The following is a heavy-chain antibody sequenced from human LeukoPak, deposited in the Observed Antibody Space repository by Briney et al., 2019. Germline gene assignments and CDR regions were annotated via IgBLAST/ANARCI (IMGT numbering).Heavy chain of an antibody. D-gene: IGHD3-3*01. CDR2: INHSGST. CDR3: ARGQLTIFGVVITYFDY. CDR1: GGSFSGYY. Sequence: PSETLSLTCAVYGGSFSGYYWSWIRQPPGKGLEWIGEINHSGSTNYNPSLKSRVTISVDTSKNQFSLKLSSVTAADTAVYYCARGQLTIFGVVITYFDYWGRGTLVTVSS. J-gene: IGHJ4*02. V-gene: IGHV4-34*01.